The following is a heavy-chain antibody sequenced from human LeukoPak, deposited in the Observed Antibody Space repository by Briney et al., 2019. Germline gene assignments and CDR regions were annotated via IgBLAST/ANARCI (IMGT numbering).Heavy chain of an antibody. V-gene: IGHV1-3*01. D-gene: IGHD6-13*01. J-gene: IGHJ4*02. CDR2: INVGNGET. Sequence: GASVKVSCKASGYTFTSYGISWVRQAPGQRLEWMGWINVGNGETKYSQKFQGRVTITWDTSASTVHMELIMLRSDDTAVYYCARSPGYSRKVDYWGQGTLVTVSS. CDR3: ARSPGYSRKVDY. CDR1: GYTFTSYG.